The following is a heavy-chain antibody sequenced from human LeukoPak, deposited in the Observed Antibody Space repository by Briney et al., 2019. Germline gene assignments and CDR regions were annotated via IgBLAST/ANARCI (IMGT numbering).Heavy chain of an antibody. CDR1: GXTLTNFD. CDR3: ARGRRGSSGPWSWYLDL. CDR2: MNSNTGNT. V-gene: IGHV1-8*01. Sequence: ASVKVSCXASGXTLTNFDINWVRQATGQGLEWMGWMNSNTGNTGYAQEFQGRVTMTRDTSIGTAYMELTNLRSEDTAVYYCARGRRGSSGPWSWYLDLWGRGTLVTASS. D-gene: IGHD3-22*01. J-gene: IGHJ2*01.